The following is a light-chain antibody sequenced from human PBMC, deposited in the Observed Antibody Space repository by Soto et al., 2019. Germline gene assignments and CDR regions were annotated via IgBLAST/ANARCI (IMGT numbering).Light chain of an antibody. J-gene: IGLJ1*01. CDR2: EVS. CDR3: SSYTSSSSRV. V-gene: IGLV2-14*01. CDR1: SSDVGGYNF. Sequence: QSVPTQPASVSGSPGQSITISCTGTSSDVGGYNFVSWYQQHPGKAPQLVIYEVSYRPSGVSNRFSGSKTGNTASLTISGLQAEDEADYYCSSYTSSSSRVFGTGTKLTVL.